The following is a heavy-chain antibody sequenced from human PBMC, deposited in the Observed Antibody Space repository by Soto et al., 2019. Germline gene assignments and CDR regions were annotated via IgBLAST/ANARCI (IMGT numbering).Heavy chain of an antibody. CDR1: GFTFSSYG. D-gene: IGHD2-21*02. CDR3: AREGVTKPLDY. CDR2: ISYDGSNK. J-gene: IGHJ4*02. Sequence: GGSLRLSCAASGFTFSSYGMHWVRQAPGKGLEWVAVISYDGSNKYYADSVKGRFTISRDNSKNTLYLQMNSLRAEDTAVYYCAREGVTKPLDYWGQGTLVTVSS. V-gene: IGHV3-30*03.